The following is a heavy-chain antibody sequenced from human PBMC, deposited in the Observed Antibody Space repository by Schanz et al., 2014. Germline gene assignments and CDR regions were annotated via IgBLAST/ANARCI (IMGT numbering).Heavy chain of an antibody. CDR1: GFTFSSYG. D-gene: IGHD6-13*01. CDR3: AKGRYSSSWFYFDY. V-gene: IGHV3-30*18. Sequence: QVQLVESGGGVVQPGRSLRLSCAASGFTFSSYGMHWVRQAPGKGLEWVAVISYDGSNKYYADSVKGRFTISRDNSKKTLYLQMNSLRAEDTAVYYCAKGRYSSSWFYFDYWGQGILVTVSS. J-gene: IGHJ4*02. CDR2: ISYDGSNK.